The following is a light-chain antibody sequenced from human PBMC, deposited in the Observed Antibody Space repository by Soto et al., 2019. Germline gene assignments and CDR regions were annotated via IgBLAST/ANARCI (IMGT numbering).Light chain of an antibody. CDR3: QQYGSSPWT. CDR1: QSVSSSY. Sequence: EIVFTQSPGTLSSSPGERATLSCRASQSVSSSYLAWYQQKPGQAPRLLIYGASSRATGIPDRFSGSGSGTHLTIAVSRLEPEEFAGNYCQQYGSSPWTFGQGTKVEIK. CDR2: GAS. V-gene: IGKV3-20*01. J-gene: IGKJ1*01.